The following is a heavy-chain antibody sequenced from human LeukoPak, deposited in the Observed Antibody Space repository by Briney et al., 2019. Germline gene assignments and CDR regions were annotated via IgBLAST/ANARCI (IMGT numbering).Heavy chain of an antibody. CDR1: GGSFSDFY. CDR2: INHSGST. Sequence: SETLSLTCTVNGGSFSDFYWGWIRQAPGKGLEWIGEINHSGSTNYNPSLKSRVTISVDTSKNQFSLKLSSVTAADTAVYYCARLAAGTRAFDYWGQGTLVTVSS. D-gene: IGHD6-13*01. V-gene: IGHV4-34*01. J-gene: IGHJ4*02. CDR3: ARLAAGTRAFDY.